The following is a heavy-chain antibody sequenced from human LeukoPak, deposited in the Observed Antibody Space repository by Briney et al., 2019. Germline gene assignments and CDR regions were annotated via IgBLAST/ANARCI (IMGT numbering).Heavy chain of an antibody. Sequence: GGSLRLSCAASGFSFSSYWMIWVRQAPGKGLEWVANIKQDGSEKYYVDSVKGRFTISRDNAKNSVYLQMNSLRVEDTAVYYCARYDGGSGPFDYWGQGTLVTVSS. CDR3: ARYDGGSGPFDY. V-gene: IGHV3-7*01. CDR2: IKQDGSEK. D-gene: IGHD3-10*01. J-gene: IGHJ4*02. CDR1: GFSFSSYW.